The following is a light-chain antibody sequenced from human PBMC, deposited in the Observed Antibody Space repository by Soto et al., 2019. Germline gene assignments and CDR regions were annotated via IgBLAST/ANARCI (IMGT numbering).Light chain of an antibody. CDR2: DSS. V-gene: IGKV3-20*01. Sequence: EIVLTQSPGTLSLSPGERDTLSCRASQSISSYVAWYQQKPCQAPRVLIYDSSSRATGGPDRFSGSGSGTDFTLTISRLEPEDFAVYYCQQYVDSPETFGGGTKVEIK. J-gene: IGKJ4*01. CDR1: QSISSY. CDR3: QQYVDSPET.